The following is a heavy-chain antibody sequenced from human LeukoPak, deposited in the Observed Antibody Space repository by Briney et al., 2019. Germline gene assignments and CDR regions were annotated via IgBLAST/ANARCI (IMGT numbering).Heavy chain of an antibody. V-gene: IGHV3-21*01. CDR1: GFSFDDYA. J-gene: IGHJ6*03. CDR2: ITSSSSHT. Sequence: AGGSLRLSCVASGFSFDDYAMHWVRQAPGKGLEWVSSITSSSSHTYYADSVKGRYTISRDNAKNSLYLQMDSLRAEDTAVYYCARDPYSGGYGAYYCYYMDVWGKGTTVTISS. D-gene: IGHD1-26*01. CDR3: ARDPYSGGYGAYYCYYMDV.